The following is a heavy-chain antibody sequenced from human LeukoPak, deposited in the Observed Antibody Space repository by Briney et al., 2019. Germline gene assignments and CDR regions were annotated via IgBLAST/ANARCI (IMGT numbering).Heavy chain of an antibody. CDR2: INPNSGGT. V-gene: IGHV1-2*04. Sequence: ASVKVSCKVSGYTLTELSMHWVRQAPGKGLEWMGWINPNSGGTNYAQKFQGWVTMTRDTSISTAYMELSRLRSDDTAVYYCARDSNRVRDYDSSGYYYAYWGQGTLVTVSS. CDR3: ARDSNRVRDYDSSGYYYAY. D-gene: IGHD3-22*01. CDR1: GYTLTELS. J-gene: IGHJ4*02.